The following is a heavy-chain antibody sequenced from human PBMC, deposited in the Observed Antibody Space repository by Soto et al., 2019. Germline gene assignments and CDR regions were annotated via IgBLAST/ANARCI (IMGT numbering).Heavy chain of an antibody. CDR1: GGSFTRYW. D-gene: IGHD3-10*01. CDR2: IYPGDSDT. Sequence: GVSLTISCTGSGGSFTRYWIGWVRQMPGKGLEWMGIIYPGDSDTRYSPSFQGQVTISADKSISTAYLQWSSLKASDTAMYYCARSLARYYGSGIFYYYGMDVWGQGTTVTVSS. J-gene: IGHJ6*02. V-gene: IGHV5-51*01. CDR3: ARSLARYYGSGIFYYYGMDV.